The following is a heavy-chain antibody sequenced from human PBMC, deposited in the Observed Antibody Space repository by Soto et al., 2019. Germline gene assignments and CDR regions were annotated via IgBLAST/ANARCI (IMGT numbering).Heavy chain of an antibody. CDR2: IWYDGSDK. CDR3: ARDRYSSGWYELDY. Sequence: GSLRLSCAASGFTFSSYGMHWVRQAPGKGLEWVSVIWYDGSDKYYADSVKGRFTISRDNSKNTLYLQMNSLRAEDTAVYYCARDRYSSGWYELDYWGQGSLVTGSS. CDR1: GFTFSSYG. D-gene: IGHD6-19*01. J-gene: IGHJ4*02. V-gene: IGHV3-33*01.